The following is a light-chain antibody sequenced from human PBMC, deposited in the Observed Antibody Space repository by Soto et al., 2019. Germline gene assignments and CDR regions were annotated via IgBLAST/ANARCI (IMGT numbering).Light chain of an antibody. CDR1: QSVGNN. Sequence: EIEVTQSPATLSVSPGERATLSCRASQSVGNNFAWYQQKPGQAPRLLIFATSTRATGVPARFSGSGSGTEFTLTISSLQSEDFAVYYCQQYSSWPLTFGEGAKVEIE. CDR3: QQYSSWPLT. V-gene: IGKV3-15*01. CDR2: ATS. J-gene: IGKJ4*01.